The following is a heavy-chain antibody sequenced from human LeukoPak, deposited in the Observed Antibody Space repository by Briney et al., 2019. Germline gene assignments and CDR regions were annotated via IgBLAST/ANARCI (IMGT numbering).Heavy chain of an antibody. CDR1: GFTFSSYW. CDR2: IKEDGSEK. V-gene: IGHV3-7*05. CDR3: VRDCGFHTFDY. D-gene: IGHD2-21*01. Sequence: PGGSLRLSCEASGFTFSSYWMTWVRQAPGKGLEYVVNIKEDGSEKYYVDSVKGRFTISSDNTKNTLYLKMSSLRGDDTAVYYCVRDCGFHTFDYWGQGTLVTVSS. J-gene: IGHJ4*02.